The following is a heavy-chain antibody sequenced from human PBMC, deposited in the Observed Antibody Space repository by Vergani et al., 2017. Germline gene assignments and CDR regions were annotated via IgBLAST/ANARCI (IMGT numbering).Heavy chain of an antibody. J-gene: IGHJ4*02. V-gene: IGHV3-21*04. CDR2: ISGNNDDV. Sequence: EVQMVESGGGLVKPGGSLRLSCVASGFTFSHYSMNWVRQAPGKGLEWVSSISGNNDDVYYADSVKGRFTISRDNAKNSLYLQMNSLRAEDTAVYYCAKEPTSRFRVYYFDYWGQGTLVTVSS. CDR1: GFTFSHYS. D-gene: IGHD2-2*01. CDR3: AKEPTSRFRVYYFDY.